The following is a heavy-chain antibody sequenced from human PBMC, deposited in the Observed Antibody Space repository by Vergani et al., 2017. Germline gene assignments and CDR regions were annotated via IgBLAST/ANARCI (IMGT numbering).Heavy chain of an antibody. CDR2: IYYSGST. V-gene: IGHV4-31*11. J-gene: IGHJ3*02. Sequence: QVQLQESGPGLVKPSQTLSLTCAVSGGSISSGGYYWSWIRQHPGKGLEWIGYIYYSGSTYYNPSLKSRVTISVDTSKNQFSLKLSSVTAADTAVYYCARAPIASTIFGVVIIRFAFDIWVQGTMVTVSS. D-gene: IGHD3-3*01. CDR1: GGSISSGGYY. CDR3: ARAPIASTIFGVVIIRFAFDI.